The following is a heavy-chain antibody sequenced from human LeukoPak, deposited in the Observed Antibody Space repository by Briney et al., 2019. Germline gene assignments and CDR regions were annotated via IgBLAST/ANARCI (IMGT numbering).Heavy chain of an antibody. Sequence: SMRVSCKASGYTFTSYGISWVRQAPGQGLEWMGGIIPIFGTANYAQKFQGRVTITADESTSTAYMELSSLRSEDTAVYYCARGYVSGSGGSLFDYWGQGTLVTVSS. D-gene: IGHD2-15*01. CDR1: GYTFTSYG. CDR2: IIPIFGTA. V-gene: IGHV1-69*13. J-gene: IGHJ4*02. CDR3: ARGYVSGSGGSLFDY.